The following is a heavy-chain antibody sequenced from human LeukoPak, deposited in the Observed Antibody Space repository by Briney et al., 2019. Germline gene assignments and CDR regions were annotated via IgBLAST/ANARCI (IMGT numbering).Heavy chain of an antibody. V-gene: IGHV4-34*01. CDR2: INHSGST. CDR3: ARAGSGWYGNWFDP. J-gene: IGHJ5*02. Sequence: PSGTLSLTCAVYGGSFSGYYWSWIRQPPGKGLEWIGEINHSGSTNYNPSLKSRVTISVDTSKNQFSLKLSSVTAADTAVYYCARAGSGWYGNWFDPWGQGTLVTVSS. CDR1: GGSFSGYY. D-gene: IGHD6-19*01.